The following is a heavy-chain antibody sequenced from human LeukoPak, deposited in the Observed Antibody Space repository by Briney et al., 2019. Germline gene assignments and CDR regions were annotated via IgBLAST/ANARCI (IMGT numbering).Heavy chain of an antibody. CDR2: IYYSGST. CDR1: GGSISSSSYY. CDR3: ARHDEGYCSSTSCPNWFDP. J-gene: IGHJ5*02. Sequence: SETLSLTCTVSGGSISSSSYYWGWIRQPPGKGLEWIGSIYYSGSTYYNPSLKSRVTISVDTSKNQFSLKLSSVTAADTAVYYCARHDEGYCSSTSCPNWFDPWGQGTLVTVSS. V-gene: IGHV4-39*01. D-gene: IGHD2-2*01.